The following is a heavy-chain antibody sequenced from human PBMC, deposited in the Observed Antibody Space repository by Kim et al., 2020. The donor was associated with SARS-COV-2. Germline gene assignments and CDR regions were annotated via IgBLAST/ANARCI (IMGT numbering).Heavy chain of an antibody. CDR3: AKNADLLLKYYDMDV. Sequence: GGSLRLSCVGSGFEFGDYGMHWVRQAPGKGLEWVSYIRDDGRDTWYADSVRGRFTVSRDNREYSLYLQMTGLRSEDTALYYCAKNADLLLKYYDMDVWG. V-gene: IGHV3-43*02. CDR1: GFEFGDYG. D-gene: IGHD1-26*01. J-gene: IGHJ6*03. CDR2: IRDDGRDT.